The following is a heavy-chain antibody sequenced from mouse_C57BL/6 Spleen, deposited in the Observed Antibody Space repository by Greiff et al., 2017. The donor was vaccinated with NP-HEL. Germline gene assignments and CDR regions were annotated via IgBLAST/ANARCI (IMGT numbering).Heavy chain of an antibody. CDR2: ISSGSSTI. J-gene: IGHJ4*01. D-gene: IGHD2-3*01. V-gene: IGHV5-17*01. Sequence: EVMLVESGGGLVKPGGSLKLSCAASGFTFSDYGMHWVRQAPEKGLEWVAYISSGSSTIYYADTVKGRFTISRDNAKNTLFLQMTSLRSEDTAMYYCARAYDGYYENAMDYWGQGTSVTVSS. CDR1: GFTFSDYG. CDR3: ARAYDGYYENAMDY.